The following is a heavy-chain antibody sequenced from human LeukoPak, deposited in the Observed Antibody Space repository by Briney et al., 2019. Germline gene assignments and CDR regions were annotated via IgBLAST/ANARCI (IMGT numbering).Heavy chain of an antibody. CDR3: AKDPSGRGYFDY. CDR1: GFTFSSYA. D-gene: IGHD1-26*01. Sequence: PGGSLRLSCAASGFTFSSYAMSWVRQAPGKGLEWVSAISGSGGSTYCADSVKGRFTISRDNSKNTLYLQTNSLRAEDTAVYYCAKDPSGRGYFDYWGQGTLVTVSS. CDR2: ISGSGGST. V-gene: IGHV3-23*01. J-gene: IGHJ4*02.